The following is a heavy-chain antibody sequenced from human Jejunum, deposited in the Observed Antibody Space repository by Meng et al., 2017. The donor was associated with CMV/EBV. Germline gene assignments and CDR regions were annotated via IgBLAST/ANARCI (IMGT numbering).Heavy chain of an antibody. CDR3: ARGRVRGIASAGAMVS. D-gene: IGHD6-13*01. CDR2: MGSSGSTI. CDR1: TFSDYF. Sequence: TFSDYFMGWFRQAPGKGLGWVSYMGSSGSTIYYADSVKGRFTISRDNAKNSLYLQMNSLRAENTAVYYCARGRVRGIASAGAMVSWGQGTLVTVSS. V-gene: IGHV3-11*04. J-gene: IGHJ5*02.